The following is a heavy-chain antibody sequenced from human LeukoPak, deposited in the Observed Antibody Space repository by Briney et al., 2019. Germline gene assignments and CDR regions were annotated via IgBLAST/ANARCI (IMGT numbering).Heavy chain of an antibody. J-gene: IGHJ6*03. D-gene: IGHD2-2*01. CDR1: VYTFTSYD. CDR2: MHPNTGNT. CDR3: ARSGVVPSYMEDYYYYYHMDV. V-gene: IGHV1-8*01. Sequence: ASVTVSCKASVYTFTSYDINWVRQAAGQGGEWMGWMHPNTGNTGYAQKFHGRVIIPRHTSISTDYMELRSLRSEDTAVYYCARSGVVPSYMEDYYYYYHMDVWGKGTTVTVSS.